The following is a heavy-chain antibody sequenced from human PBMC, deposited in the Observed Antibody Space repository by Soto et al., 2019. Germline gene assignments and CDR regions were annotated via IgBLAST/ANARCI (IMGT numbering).Heavy chain of an antibody. J-gene: IGHJ4*02. V-gene: IGHV4-31*03. Sequence: SETLSLTCTVSGGSISSGGYYWSWIRQHPGKGLEWIGYIYYSGSTYYNPSLKSRVTISVDTSKNQFSLKLGSVTAADTAVYYCARGNDSSGYYSYWGQGTLVTVSS. D-gene: IGHD3-22*01. CDR3: ARGNDSSGYYSY. CDR2: IYYSGST. CDR1: GGSISSGGYY.